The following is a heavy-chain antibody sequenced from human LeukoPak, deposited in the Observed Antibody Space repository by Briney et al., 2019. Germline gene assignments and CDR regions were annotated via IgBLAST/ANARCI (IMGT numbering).Heavy chain of an antibody. CDR1: GGSISSSSYY. V-gene: IGHV4-39*02. Sequence: SETLSLTCTVSGGSISSSSYYWGWIRQPPGKGLEWIGSIYYSGSTYYNPSLKSRVTISVDRSKNHFSLKLRSVTAADTAVYYCARGQGSPGMDVWGQGTTVTASS. CDR3: ARGQGSPGMDV. J-gene: IGHJ6*02. D-gene: IGHD3-10*01. CDR2: IYYSGST.